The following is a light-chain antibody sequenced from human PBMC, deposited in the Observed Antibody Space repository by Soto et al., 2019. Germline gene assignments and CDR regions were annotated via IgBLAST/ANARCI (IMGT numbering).Light chain of an antibody. CDR2: AAS. CDR1: QDIRNY. J-gene: IGKJ1*01. Sequence: GDRVTITCRASQDIRNYLAWYQQKPGKAPKVLIYAASTLLSGVPSRFSGSGSGTEFSLTISSLQPEDFATYYCLQHYNFSWTFGQGTKVDIK. CDR3: LQHYNFSWT. V-gene: IGKV1-9*01.